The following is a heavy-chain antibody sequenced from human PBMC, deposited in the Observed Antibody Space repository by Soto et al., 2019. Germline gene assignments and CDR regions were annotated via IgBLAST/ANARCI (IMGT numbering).Heavy chain of an antibody. CDR1: GFTFSSYS. J-gene: IGHJ4*02. CDR2: IFVDSSII. Sequence: VQLVESGGGLVQPGGSLRRSCEASGFTFSSYSMVWVRQATGKELEWVSYIFVDSSIIYYADSVKGRFTVSRDNAQNSVFLVMNSLRAEDTAVYYCARDKDWAFDYWGQGTLVTVSS. D-gene: IGHD3-9*01. V-gene: IGHV3-48*04. CDR3: ARDKDWAFDY.